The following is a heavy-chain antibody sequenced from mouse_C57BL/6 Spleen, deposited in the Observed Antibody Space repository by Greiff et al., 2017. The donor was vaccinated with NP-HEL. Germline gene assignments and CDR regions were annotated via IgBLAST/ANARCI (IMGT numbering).Heavy chain of an antibody. CDR1: GYTFTDYY. CDR3: ASYYYGSSFDY. V-gene: IGHV1-26*01. CDR2: INPNNGGT. Sequence: VQLQQSGPELVKPGASVKISCKASGYTFTDYYMNWVKQSHGKSLEWIGDINPNNGGTSYNQKFKGKATLTVDKSSSTAYMGLRSLTSEDSAVYYCASYYYGSSFDYWGQGTTLTVSS. J-gene: IGHJ2*01. D-gene: IGHD1-1*01.